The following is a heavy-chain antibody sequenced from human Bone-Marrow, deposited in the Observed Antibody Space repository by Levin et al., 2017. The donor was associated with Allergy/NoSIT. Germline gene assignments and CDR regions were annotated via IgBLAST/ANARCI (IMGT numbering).Heavy chain of an antibody. CDR2: IGSSSSSI. D-gene: IGHD6-13*01. J-gene: IGHJ3*02. CDR1: GFTFRSYS. V-gene: IGHV3-48*04. Sequence: SGGSLRLSCAASGFTFRSYSMNWVRQAPGKGLEWVSYIGSSSSSIYYADSVKGRFTISRDNAKNSLYLKMSSLRAEDTAVYYCARDGYSSSWYDDDAFDIWGQGTMVTVSS. CDR3: ARDGYSSSWYDDDAFDI.